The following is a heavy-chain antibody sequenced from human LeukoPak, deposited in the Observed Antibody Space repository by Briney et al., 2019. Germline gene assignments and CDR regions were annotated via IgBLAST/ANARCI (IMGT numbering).Heavy chain of an antibody. Sequence: SETLSLTCTVSGYSISSGYYWGWIRQPPGKGLEWIGSIYHSGSTYYNPSLKSRVTISVDTSKNQFSLKLSSVTAADTAVYYCARLGLELTGGHAFDIWGQGTMVTVSS. CDR2: IYHSGST. D-gene: IGHD1-7*01. CDR1: GYSISSGYY. V-gene: IGHV4-38-2*02. J-gene: IGHJ3*02. CDR3: ARLGLELTGGHAFDI.